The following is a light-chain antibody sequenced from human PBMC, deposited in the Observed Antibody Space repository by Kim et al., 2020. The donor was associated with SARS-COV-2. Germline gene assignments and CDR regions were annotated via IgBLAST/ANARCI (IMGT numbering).Light chain of an antibody. J-gene: IGLJ3*02. CDR2: YDR. CDR1: NMGSKR. Sequence: APGKTARITWGGNNMGSKRGHWYHKKPGQAPVLGIYYDRDRPAGSAERFSGSNSGNTATRTISRVEAGDEADYYCQVWDSSSDHWVFGGGTQLTVL. V-gene: IGLV3-21*04. CDR3: QVWDSSSDHWV.